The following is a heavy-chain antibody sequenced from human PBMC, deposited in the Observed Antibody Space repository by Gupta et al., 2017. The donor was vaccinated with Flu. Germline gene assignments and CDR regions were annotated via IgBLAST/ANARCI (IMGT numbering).Heavy chain of an antibody. CDR3: ARALRNDYDSSGSNIPGY. CDR1: GGTFSSYA. V-gene: IGHV1-69*06. CDR2: IIPIFGTA. J-gene: IGHJ4*02. Sequence: QVQLVQSGAEVKKPGSSVKVSCKAPGGTFSSYAISWVRQAPGQGLEWMGGIIPIFGTANYAQKFQGRVTITADKSTSTAYRELSSLRSEDTAVYYCARALRNDYDSSGSNIPGYGGQGTLVTVSS. D-gene: IGHD3-22*01.